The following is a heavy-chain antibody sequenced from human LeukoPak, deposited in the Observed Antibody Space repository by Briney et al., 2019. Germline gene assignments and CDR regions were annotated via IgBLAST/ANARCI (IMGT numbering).Heavy chain of an antibody. CDR3: ARDGLAAITFDY. D-gene: IGHD5-24*01. J-gene: IGHJ4*02. CDR1: GFTFSSYW. V-gene: IGHV3-74*01. CDR2: INSDGSST. Sequence: GGSLRLSCVASGFTFSSYWMHWVRQAPGKGLVWVSHINSDGSSTTYADSVKGRFTISRDNAKNTLYLQMNSLGAEDTAVYYCARDGLAAITFDYWGQGILVTVSS.